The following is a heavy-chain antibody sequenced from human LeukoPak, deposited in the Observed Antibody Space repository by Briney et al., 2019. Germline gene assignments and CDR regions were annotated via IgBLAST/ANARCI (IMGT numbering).Heavy chain of an antibody. CDR1: GGTFSSYA. D-gene: IGHD3-9*01. Sequence: ASVKVSCKASGGTFSSYAISWVRQAPGQGLEWMGRIIPIFGTANYAQKLQGRVTMTTDTSTSTAYMELRSLRSDDTAVYYCATYYDILTGYYSAEYFQHWGQGTLVTVSS. CDR2: IIPIFGTA. J-gene: IGHJ1*01. V-gene: IGHV1-69*05. CDR3: ATYYDILTGYYSAEYFQH.